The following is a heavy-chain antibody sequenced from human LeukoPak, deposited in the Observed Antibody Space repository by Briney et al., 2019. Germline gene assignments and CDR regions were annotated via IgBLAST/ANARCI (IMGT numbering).Heavy chain of an antibody. J-gene: IGHJ4*02. CDR2: MSPNSGDT. Sequence: GASVKVFCKASGYTFTSHDINWVRQATGQGLEWMGWMSPNSGDTGYAQKFQGRVTMTSDSSISTAYTELSSLRSEDTAIYYCVRTPPNWGFDYWGQGTLVTVSS. D-gene: IGHD7-27*01. V-gene: IGHV1-8*01. CDR1: GYTFTSHD. CDR3: VRTPPNWGFDY.